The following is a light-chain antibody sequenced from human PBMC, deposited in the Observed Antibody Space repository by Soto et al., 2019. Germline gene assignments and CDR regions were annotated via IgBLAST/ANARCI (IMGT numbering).Light chain of an antibody. V-gene: IGKV3-20*01. CDR2: GAS. CDR1: QSVSSSY. CDR3: QQYGSSPGT. Sequence: IGLTQSPGTLSLYPGERATLSCRASQSVSSSYLAWYQQKPGQAPRLLIYGASSRATGIPDRFSGSGSGTDFTLTISRLEPEDFAVYYCQQYGSSPGTFGQGTKVDI. J-gene: IGKJ1*01.